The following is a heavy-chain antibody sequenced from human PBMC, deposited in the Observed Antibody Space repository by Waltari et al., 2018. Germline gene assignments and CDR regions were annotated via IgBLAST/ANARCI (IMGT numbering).Heavy chain of an antibody. J-gene: IGHJ4*02. D-gene: IGHD3-10*01. Sequence: QVQLQESGPGLVTPSETLSLTCTVTGGSISGPYWSLIRQPPGKGLEWIAYIYDSGTTNYHPSLKSRVTISVDTSRNQVSLKLSSVTAADTAVYYCARHYGSGTYPLDFWGQGTLVTVSS. V-gene: IGHV4-59*11. CDR3: ARHYGSGTYPLDF. CDR1: GGSISGPY. CDR2: IYDSGTT.